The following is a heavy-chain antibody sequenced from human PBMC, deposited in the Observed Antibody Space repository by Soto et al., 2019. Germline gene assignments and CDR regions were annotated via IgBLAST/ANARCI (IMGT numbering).Heavy chain of an antibody. CDR3: ARDWPFHSVGGAFDI. J-gene: IGHJ3*02. V-gene: IGHV4-61*01. CDR1: GGSVSSGSYY. D-gene: IGHD2-15*01. CDR2: IYYSGST. Sequence: SETLSLTCTVSGGSVSSGSYYWSWIRPPPGKGLEWIGYIYYSGSTNYNPSLKSRVTISVDTSKNQFSLKLSSVTAADTAVYYCARDWPFHSVGGAFDIWGQGTMVTVSS.